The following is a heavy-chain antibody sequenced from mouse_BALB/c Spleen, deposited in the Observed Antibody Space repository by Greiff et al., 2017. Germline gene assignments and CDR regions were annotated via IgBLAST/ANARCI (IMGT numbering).Heavy chain of an antibody. CDR3: AKGYDEWVGFDY. D-gene: IGHD2-3*01. Sequence: VQLQQSGAELVKPGASVKLSCTASGFTIKDYYMHWVKQRPEKSLEWIGRIDPANGNTKYDPKFQGKATITADTTSNTAYLQLSSLTSEDTADYYFAKGYDEWVGFDYWGQGTTLTVSS. CDR1: GFTIKDYY. J-gene: IGHJ2*01. CDR2: IDPANGNT. V-gene: IGHV14-3*02.